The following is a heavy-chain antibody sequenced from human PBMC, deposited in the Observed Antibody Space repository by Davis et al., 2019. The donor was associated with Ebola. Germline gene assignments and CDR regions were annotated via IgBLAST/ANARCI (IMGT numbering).Heavy chain of an antibody. D-gene: IGHD2-15*01. V-gene: IGHV1-8*02. J-gene: IGHJ4*02. CDR3: ARGLWCYCSGGSCYSFDY. CDR2: INPMCGTT. CDR1: GYTFTDYY. Sequence: AASVKVSCKTSGYTFTDYYIHWVRQAPEQGLEWMGAINPMCGTTDYAQKFQGRVTMTRNTSISTAYMELSSLRSEDTAVYYCARGLWCYCSGGSCYSFDYWVQGTLVTVSS.